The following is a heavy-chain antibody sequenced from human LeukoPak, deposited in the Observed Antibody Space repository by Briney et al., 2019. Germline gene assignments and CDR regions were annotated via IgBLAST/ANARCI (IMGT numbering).Heavy chain of an antibody. V-gene: IGHV3-15*01. CDR2: IKSKTDGGTT. Sequence: PGGSLRLSCAASGFTFSNAWMSWVRQAPGKGLEWVGRIKSKTDGGTTDYAAPVKGRFTISRDDSKNTLYLQMNSLKTEDTAVYYSTTGHGSGSYSSVPYWGQGTLVTVSS. J-gene: IGHJ4*02. CDR1: GFTFSNAW. D-gene: IGHD3-10*01. CDR3: TTGHGSGSYSSVPY.